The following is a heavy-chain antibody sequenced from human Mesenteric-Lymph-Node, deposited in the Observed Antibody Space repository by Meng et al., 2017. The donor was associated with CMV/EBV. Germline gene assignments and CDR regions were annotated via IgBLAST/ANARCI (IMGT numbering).Heavy chain of an antibody. CDR2: IRYDGSNE. CDR3: TKDRNLFTAVTSDY. D-gene: IGHD3-16*01. Sequence: GESLKISCVASGFTFSDYGMDWVRQAPGKGLEWVAFIRYDGSNEYYADSVKGRFTISRDNSKNTLYLQLNSLRAEDTAVYYCTKDRNLFTAVTSDYWGQGTLVTVSS. CDR1: GFTFSDYG. J-gene: IGHJ4*02. V-gene: IGHV3-30*02.